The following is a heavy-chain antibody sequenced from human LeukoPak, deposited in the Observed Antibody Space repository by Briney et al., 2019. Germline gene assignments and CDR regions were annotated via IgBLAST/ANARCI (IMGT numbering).Heavy chain of an antibody. V-gene: IGHV1-18*01. J-gene: IGHJ4*02. CDR3: ARGDFPSTAMVDY. CDR1: GYTFSSYG. Sequence: ASVKVSCKASGYTFSSYGISWVRQAPGQGLEWMGWISIYNTNTNYAQNLQGRVTMTTDTSTSTTYMELRSLRSEDTAVYYCARGDFPSTAMVDYWGQGTLVTVSS. D-gene: IGHD5-18*01. CDR2: ISIYNTNT.